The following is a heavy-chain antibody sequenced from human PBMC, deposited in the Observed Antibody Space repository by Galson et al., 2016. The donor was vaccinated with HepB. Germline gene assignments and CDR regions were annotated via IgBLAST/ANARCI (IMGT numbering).Heavy chain of an antibody. V-gene: IGHV3-23*01. CDR1: GFAFNSYA. CDR3: AKDRRGRFLEWLSFFDY. J-gene: IGHJ4*02. CDR2: VSGRGGST. D-gene: IGHD3-3*01. Sequence: SLRLSCAASGFAFNSYAMSWVRQAPGKGLEWVSIVSGRGGSTYHADSVKGRFTISRDNSKNTLYLQMNSLRAEDTAVYYCAKDRRGRFLEWLSFFDYWGQGTLVTVSS.